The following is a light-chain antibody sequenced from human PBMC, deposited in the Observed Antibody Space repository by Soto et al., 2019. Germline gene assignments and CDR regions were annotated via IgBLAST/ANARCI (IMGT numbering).Light chain of an antibody. V-gene: IGLV2-23*01. J-gene: IGLJ1*01. CDR3: CSSAPESTYV. CDR1: SSDVGAYDA. Sequence: QSALAQPASVSGSPGQSITISCTGTSSDVGAYDAVSWYQQHPGKAPQVIIYRGTKRPSGVSTRFSGSVSGNTASLTVSGLQAEDVAEYFCCSSAPESTYVFGTGTKLTVL. CDR2: RGT.